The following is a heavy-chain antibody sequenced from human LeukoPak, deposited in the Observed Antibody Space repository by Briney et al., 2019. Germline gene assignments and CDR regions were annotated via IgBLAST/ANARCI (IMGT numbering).Heavy chain of an antibody. CDR3: AKGVPGWPYYFDY. CDR2: IGGSDGST. V-gene: IGHV3-23*01. J-gene: IGHJ4*02. CDR1: GFTFSSYA. D-gene: IGHD6-19*01. Sequence: PGGSLRLSCAASGFTFSSYAMSWVRQAPGKGLEWVSAIGGSDGSTYYTDSVKGRFTISRDNSKNTLFLQINSLRDEDTAVHYCAKGVPGWPYYFDYWGQGTLVTVSS.